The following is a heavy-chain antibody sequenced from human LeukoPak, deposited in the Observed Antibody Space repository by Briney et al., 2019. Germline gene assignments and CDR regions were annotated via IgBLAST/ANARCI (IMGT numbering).Heavy chain of an antibody. CDR1: GFNFKNYA. V-gene: IGHV3-23*01. CDR2: ITDSGVST. Sequence: GESLRLSCAASGFNFKNYAISWVRQAPGRGLEWVSTITDSGVSTYYADSVKGRFTISRDNSEKTLYLQMNSLRAEDTAVYYCARSGVWSKGPDYWGQGALVTVSS. D-gene: IGHD1-26*01. J-gene: IGHJ4*02. CDR3: ARSGVWSKGPDY.